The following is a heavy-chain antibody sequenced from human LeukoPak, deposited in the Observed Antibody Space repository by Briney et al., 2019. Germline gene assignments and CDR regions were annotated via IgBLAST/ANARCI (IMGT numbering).Heavy chain of an antibody. Sequence: GGSLRLSCAASGFTFSSYSMNWVRQAPGKGLGWVSSISSSSSYIYYADSVKGRFTISRDNAKNSLYLQMNSLRAEDTAVYYCARDWGVAATYGMDVWGKGTTVTVSS. CDR3: ARDWGVAATYGMDV. J-gene: IGHJ6*04. CDR1: GFTFSSYS. CDR2: ISSSSSYI. V-gene: IGHV3-21*01. D-gene: IGHD6-13*01.